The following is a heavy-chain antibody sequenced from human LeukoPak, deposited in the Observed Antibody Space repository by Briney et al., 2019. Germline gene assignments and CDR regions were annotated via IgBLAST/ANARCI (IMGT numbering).Heavy chain of an antibody. V-gene: IGHV3-66*03. CDR3: ARDYYGP. CDR1: GFTDSNNY. J-gene: IGHJ5*02. D-gene: IGHD3-22*01. CDR2: IYSRGST. Sequence: PGGSLRLSCAASGFTDSNNYMRGVRQAPGKGLEGVSSIYSRGSTSYVDSVKGRFTISRDNSKNTLFLQLNSLRVEDTAVYYCARDYYGPWGQGTLVTVSS.